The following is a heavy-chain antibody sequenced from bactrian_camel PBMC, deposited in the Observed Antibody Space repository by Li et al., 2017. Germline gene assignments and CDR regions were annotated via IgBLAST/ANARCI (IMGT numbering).Heavy chain of an antibody. Sequence: VQLVESGGGSVQAGGALRLSCVASGYTYSSYCMGWFRQAPGKGREEVAVVEADGSARYADFVQGRFTVSKEARNTLHLQMNSLKPEDTAMYICAAPALLGGRCRLSDPNDWGQGTQVTVS. V-gene: IGHV3S42*01. CDR3: AAPALLGGRCRLSDPND. CDR1: GYTYSSYC. D-gene: IGHD6*01. J-gene: IGHJ4*01. CDR2: VEADGSA.